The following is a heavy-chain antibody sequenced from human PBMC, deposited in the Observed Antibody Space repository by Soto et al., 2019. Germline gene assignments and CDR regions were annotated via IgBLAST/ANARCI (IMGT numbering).Heavy chain of an antibody. D-gene: IGHD5-18*01. V-gene: IGHV3-30-3*01. CDR1: GFTCSSYA. CDR3: ARDPLGGTAMVLWYSDP. CDR2: ISYDGSNK. Sequence: GSLRLSCAASGFTCSSYAMHWVRQAPGKGLEWVAVISYDGSNKYYADSVKGRFTISRDNSKNTLYLQMNSLRAEDTAVYYCARDPLGGTAMVLWYSDPGGRGTLVPVSS. J-gene: IGHJ2*01.